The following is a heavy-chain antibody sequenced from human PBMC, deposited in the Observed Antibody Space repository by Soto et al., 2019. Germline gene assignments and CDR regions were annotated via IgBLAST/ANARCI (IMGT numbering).Heavy chain of an antibody. V-gene: IGHV4-34*02. Sequence: QVQLQQWGTGLLKPSETLSLTCVVSGDSFRDYYWSWIRQSPGMGLEWFGEITPSGRTEYNPSLRGRLTLSVDTSRRQISLTLSTMTAADTAVYYCARTRNRWFDSWGQGTLVTVSS. CDR2: ITPSGRT. CDR1: GDSFRDYY. CDR3: ARTRNRWFDS. J-gene: IGHJ5*01.